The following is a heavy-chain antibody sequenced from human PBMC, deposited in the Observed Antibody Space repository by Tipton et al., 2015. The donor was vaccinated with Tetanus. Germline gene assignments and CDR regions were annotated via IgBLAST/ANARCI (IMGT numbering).Heavy chain of an antibody. V-gene: IGHV4-31*03. D-gene: IGHD6-19*01. Sequence: TLSLTCTVSGDSISSGNYRYNWIRQLPGKGLEWIGYIYHTGTTYYNPSFKSRVSISVDTSMSQFSLELNSVTAADTAVYYCARERLGPVTGTRFFYDYWGQGTRVVVSS. CDR3: ARERLGPVTGTRFFYDY. CDR2: IYHTGTT. J-gene: IGHJ4*02. CDR1: GDSISSGNYR.